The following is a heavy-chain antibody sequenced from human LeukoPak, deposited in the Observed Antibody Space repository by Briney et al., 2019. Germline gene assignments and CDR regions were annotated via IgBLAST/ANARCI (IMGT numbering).Heavy chain of an antibody. Sequence: GGSLRLSCAASGFTLSDYYTSWIPQAPGKGLEWVSYISSSSSYTNYADSVKGRFTISRDNAKNSLYLQMNSLRAEDTAVYYCARYPGIAAAGGDYWGQGTLVTVSS. D-gene: IGHD6-13*01. J-gene: IGHJ4*02. CDR1: GFTLSDYY. V-gene: IGHV3-11*03. CDR3: ARYPGIAAAGGDY. CDR2: ISSSSSYT.